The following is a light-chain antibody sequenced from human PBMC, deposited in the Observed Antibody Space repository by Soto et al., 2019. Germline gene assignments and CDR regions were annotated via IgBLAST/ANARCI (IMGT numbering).Light chain of an antibody. CDR3: QQYNNWT. Sequence: EIVMTQSPATLSVSPGERATLSCRASQSVSSNLAWYQQKPGQAPRLLIYGASTRATGIPARFSGSGSGTEFTLTISSLQSEDFAVYYCQQYNNWTSGQGTKAEIK. V-gene: IGKV3-15*01. J-gene: IGKJ1*01. CDR2: GAS. CDR1: QSVSSN.